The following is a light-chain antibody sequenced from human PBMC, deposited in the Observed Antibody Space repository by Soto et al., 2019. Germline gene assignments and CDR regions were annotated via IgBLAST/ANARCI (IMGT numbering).Light chain of an antibody. CDR2: GTS. J-gene: IGKJ2*01. CDR3: QQYGGRT. V-gene: IGKV3-20*01. Sequence: EIVLTQSPGTLSLSPGERATLSCRASQSVISSDLAWYQQKPGQTPRLVMYGTSSRATGIPDRFSGSGSGTDFTLTISRLEPEDSAVYYCQQYGGRTFGQGTKLEIK. CDR1: QSVISSD.